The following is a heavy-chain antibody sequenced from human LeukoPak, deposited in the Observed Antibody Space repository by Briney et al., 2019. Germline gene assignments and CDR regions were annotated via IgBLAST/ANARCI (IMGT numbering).Heavy chain of an antibody. V-gene: IGHV4-59*01. J-gene: IGHJ6*02. D-gene: IGHD3-10*01. Sequence: SETLSLTCTVSGGSLSGFYWSWIRQPPGKQLEWIGYIYSSGSSGITTYNPSLQSRIIISQDTSKNDFSLKLTSVTAADAAVYYCARLAARRGYYYSGMDVWGQGTTVTVSS. CDR2: IYSSGSSGIT. CDR1: GGSLSGFY. CDR3: ARLAARRGYYYSGMDV.